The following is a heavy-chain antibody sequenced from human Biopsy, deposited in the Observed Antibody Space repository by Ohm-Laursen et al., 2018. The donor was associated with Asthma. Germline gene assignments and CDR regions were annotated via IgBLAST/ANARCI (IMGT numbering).Heavy chain of an antibody. D-gene: IGHD2-2*01. CDR2: INTVFGTT. CDR3: ARKAGSCISRTCYSLDF. CDR1: GGTFNTYV. J-gene: IGHJ4*02. Sequence: SVKVSCKSLGGTFNTYVIGWGRQAPGQGLEWMGGINTVFGTTTYPQKFQDRVPITADDSTSTVYMELSSLRSEDTAVYYCARKAGSCISRTCYSLDFWGQGTLVTVSS. V-gene: IGHV1-69*13.